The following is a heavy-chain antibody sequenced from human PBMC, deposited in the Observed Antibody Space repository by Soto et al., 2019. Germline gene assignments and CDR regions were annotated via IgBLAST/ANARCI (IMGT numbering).Heavy chain of an antibody. J-gene: IGHJ5*02. V-gene: IGHV3-48*01. D-gene: IGHD3-3*01. CDR3: ARVSWGAYSSDL. CDR2: ISSGSVTK. Sequence: GGSLRLSCAASGFTFSTYNMNWVRQAPGKGLEWVSYISSGSVTKHYADSVKGRFTISRDNAENSLYLQMNSLRAEDTAVYYCARVSWGAYSSDLWGQGTLVTVSS. CDR1: GFTFSTYN.